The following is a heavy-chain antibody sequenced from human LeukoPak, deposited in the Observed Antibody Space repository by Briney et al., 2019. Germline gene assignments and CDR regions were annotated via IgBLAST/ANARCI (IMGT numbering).Heavy chain of an antibody. Sequence: GGSLRLSCAASGLTFSNNAMKWVRQAPGKGLEWVSTISGPGGSTYYGDSVKGRFTTSRDNSKNTVYLQMNSLRADDTAIYYCAKGDYGHYYYMDVWGKGTTVTVSS. CDR2: ISGPGGST. CDR3: AKGDYGHYYYMDV. V-gene: IGHV3-23*01. J-gene: IGHJ6*03. D-gene: IGHD4-17*01. CDR1: GLTFSNNA.